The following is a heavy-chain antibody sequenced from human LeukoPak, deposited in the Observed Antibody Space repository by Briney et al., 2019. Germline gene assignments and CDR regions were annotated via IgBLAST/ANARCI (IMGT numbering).Heavy chain of an antibody. Sequence: GGSLRPSCAAPGFTFTSYAMSWFRQAPGKGLEWVSAIRSNGGATYYAASLKGRFTISRDNSKSTLHLQMNSLRAEDTALYYCAKATTAIVVDNFFDYWGQGTLVSVSS. CDR2: IRSNGGAT. CDR3: AKATTAIVVDNFFDY. D-gene: IGHD3-22*01. CDR1: GFTFTSYA. V-gene: IGHV3-23*01. J-gene: IGHJ4*02.